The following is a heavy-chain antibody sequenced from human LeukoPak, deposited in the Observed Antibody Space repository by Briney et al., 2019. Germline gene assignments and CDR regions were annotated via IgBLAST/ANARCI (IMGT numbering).Heavy chain of an antibody. CDR2: IKSKTDGGTT. CDR1: GFTFSNAW. CDR3: TTDSDSMTNYYMDV. V-gene: IGHV3-15*01. J-gene: IGHJ6*03. Sequence: GGSLRLSCAASGFTFSNAWMSWVRQAPGKGLEWVGRIKSKTDGGTTDYAAPVKGRFTISRDDSKNTLYLQMNSLKTEDTAVYYCTTDSDSMTNYYMDVWGKGTTVTVSS. D-gene: IGHD2/OR15-2a*01.